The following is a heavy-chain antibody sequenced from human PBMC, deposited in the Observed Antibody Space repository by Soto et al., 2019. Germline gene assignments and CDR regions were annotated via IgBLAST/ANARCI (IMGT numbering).Heavy chain of an antibody. D-gene: IGHD6-25*01. V-gene: IGHV3-73*01. CDR3: TRRPDAARDAFDI. J-gene: IGHJ3*02. CDR1: GFTFSGSA. Sequence: EVQLVESGGGLVQPGGSLKLSCAASGFTFSGSAMHWVRQASGKGLEWVGRIRSKANSYATAYAASVKGRFTISRDDSKNTAYLQMNSLRTEDTAVYYCTRRPDAARDAFDIWGQGTMVIVSS. CDR2: IRSKANSYAT.